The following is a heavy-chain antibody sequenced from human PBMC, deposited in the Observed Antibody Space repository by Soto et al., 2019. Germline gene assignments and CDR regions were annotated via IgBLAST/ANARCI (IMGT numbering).Heavy chain of an antibody. V-gene: IGHV3-23*01. J-gene: IGHJ6*03. CDR3: AKAGKNCTNGVCSRRSYYYYMDV. CDR1: GFTFSSYA. D-gene: IGHD2-8*01. CDR2: ISGSGGST. Sequence: GGSLRLSCAASGFTFSSYAMSWVRQAPGKGLEWVSAISGSGGSTYYADSVKGRFTISRDNSKNTLYLQMNSLRAEDTAVYYCAKAGKNCTNGVCSRRSYYYYMDVWGKGTTVTVSS.